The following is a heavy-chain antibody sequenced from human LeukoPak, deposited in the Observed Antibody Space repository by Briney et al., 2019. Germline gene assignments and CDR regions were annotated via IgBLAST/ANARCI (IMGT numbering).Heavy chain of an antibody. D-gene: IGHD2-2*01. CDR1: GFTFSNYW. V-gene: IGHV3-74*01. CDR2: INSDGSST. CDR3: AREGLVCIRTSCYLAAFDL. Sequence: GSLRLSCAASGFTFSNYWMHWVRQAPGKGLVWVSRINSDGSSTNYADSVKGRFTISRDNAKNTLSLQMNSLRAEDTAVYYCAREGLVCIRTSCYLAAFDLWGQGTVVTVSS. J-gene: IGHJ3*01.